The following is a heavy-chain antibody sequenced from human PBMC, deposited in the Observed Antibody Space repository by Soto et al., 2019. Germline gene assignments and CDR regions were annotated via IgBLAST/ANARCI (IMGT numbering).Heavy chain of an antibody. CDR3: ARYLVSVGPRANDAFDV. J-gene: IGHJ3*01. CDR2: INPANGNT. V-gene: IGHV1-3*01. Sequence: QVQLVQSGAELKKPGASVNISCQASGFTFSDTLINWVRQGPGQRLEWMGWINPANGNTRYSESFQGRVTISSRSSASTAYVALSDLTSEDTSVYYCARYLVSVGPRANDAFDVWGQGKMITVSS. D-gene: IGHD1-26*01. CDR1: GFTFSDTL.